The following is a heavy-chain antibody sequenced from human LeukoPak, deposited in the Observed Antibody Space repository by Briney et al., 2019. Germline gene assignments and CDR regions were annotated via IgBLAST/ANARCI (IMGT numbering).Heavy chain of an antibody. CDR3: AKEDAVGAEAPGY. J-gene: IGHJ4*02. CDR1: GFTFSSYA. CDR2: ISGSGGST. Sequence: PGGSLRLSCAASGFTFSSYAMSWVRQAPGKGLEWVSLISGSGGSTYYADSVKGRFAISRDNSKNTLYLQMNSLRAEETAVSGCAKEDAVGAEAPGYWGQGTLVTVSS. D-gene: IGHD1-26*01. V-gene: IGHV3-23*01.